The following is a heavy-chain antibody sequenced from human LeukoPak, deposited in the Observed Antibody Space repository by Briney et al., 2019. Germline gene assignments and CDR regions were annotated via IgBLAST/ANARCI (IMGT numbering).Heavy chain of an antibody. Sequence: PGGSLRLSCAASGFTFSSYSMNWVRQAPGKGLEWVSSISSSGSYIYYADSVKGRFTISRDNAKNSLYLQMNSLRAEDTAVYYCAKHGTYYDFWSGQYYFDYWGQGTLVTVSS. CDR2: ISSSGSYI. CDR3: AKHGTYYDFWSGQYYFDY. CDR1: GFTFSSYS. D-gene: IGHD3-3*01. V-gene: IGHV3-21*04. J-gene: IGHJ4*02.